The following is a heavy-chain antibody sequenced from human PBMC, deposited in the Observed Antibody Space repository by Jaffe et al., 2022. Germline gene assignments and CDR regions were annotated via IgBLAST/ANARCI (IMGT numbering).Heavy chain of an antibody. D-gene: IGHD4-17*01. CDR2: IYYSGST. CDR3: ARATLYGDRPYFDY. CDR1: GGSISSYY. J-gene: IGHJ4*02. Sequence: QVQLQESGPGLVKPSETLSLTCTVSGGSISSYYWSWIRQPPGKGLEWIGYIYYSGSTNYNPSLKSRVTISVDTSKNQFSLKLSSVTAADTAVYYCARATLYGDRPYFDYWGQGTLVTVSS. V-gene: IGHV4-59*01.